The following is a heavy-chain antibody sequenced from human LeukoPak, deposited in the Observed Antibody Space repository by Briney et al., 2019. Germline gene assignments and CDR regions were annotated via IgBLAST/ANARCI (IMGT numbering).Heavy chain of an antibody. CDR1: GFPFSYYF. J-gene: IGHJ5*02. Sequence: GGSLRLSCAASGFPFSYYFMTWIRQAPGKGLEWVASIKHDGSEKYYVDSVKGRFTISRDDAKNSLYLQMSSLRDEDTAVYYCARGGTYCGDGCYGTNLWGQGTLVTVSS. CDR3: ARGGTYCGDGCYGTNL. D-gene: IGHD2-21*02. V-gene: IGHV3-7*01. CDR2: IKHDGSEK.